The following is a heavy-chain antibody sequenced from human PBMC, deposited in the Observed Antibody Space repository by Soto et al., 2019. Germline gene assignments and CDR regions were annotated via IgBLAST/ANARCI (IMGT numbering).Heavy chain of an antibody. CDR1: GGSISSGGYY. CDR2: IYYSGST. J-gene: IGHJ3*02. D-gene: IGHD3-10*01. CDR3: ARAYGSGSYLPRLDAFDI. Sequence: SETLSLTCTVSGGSISSGGYYWSWIRQHPGKGLEWIGYIYYSGSTYYNPSLKSRVTISVDTSKNQFSLKLSSVTAADTAVYYCARAYGSGSYLPRLDAFDIWGQGTMVTVSS. V-gene: IGHV4-31*03.